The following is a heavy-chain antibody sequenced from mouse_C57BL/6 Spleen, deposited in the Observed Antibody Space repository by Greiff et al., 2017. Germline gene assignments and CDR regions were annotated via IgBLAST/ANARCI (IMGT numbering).Heavy chain of an antibody. CDR3: THYSNPSY. D-gene: IGHD2-5*01. V-gene: IGHV14-4*01. CDR1: GFNIKDDY. J-gene: IGHJ3*01. CDR2: IDPENGDT. Sequence: EVKLMESGAELVRPGASVKLSCTASGFNIKDDYMHWVKQRPEQGLEWIGWIDPENGDTEYASKFQGKATRTADTSSNTAYLQLSSLTSEDTAVYYCTHYSNPSYWGQGTLVTVSA.